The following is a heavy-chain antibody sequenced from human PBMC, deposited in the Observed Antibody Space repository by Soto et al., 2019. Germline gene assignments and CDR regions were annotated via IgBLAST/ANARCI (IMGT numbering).Heavy chain of an antibody. J-gene: IGHJ4*02. Sequence: QVQLVQSGAEVKKPGASVKVSCKASGYTFTSYGISWVRQAPGQGLEWMGWISAYNGNTNYAQKLQGRVTMTTDTSTSTAYIELRSLRSDDTAVYYCARGYGYYYDSSGFSGHFDYWGQGTLVTVSS. CDR2: ISAYNGNT. V-gene: IGHV1-18*01. D-gene: IGHD3-22*01. CDR1: GYTFTSYG. CDR3: ARGYGYYYDSSGFSGHFDY.